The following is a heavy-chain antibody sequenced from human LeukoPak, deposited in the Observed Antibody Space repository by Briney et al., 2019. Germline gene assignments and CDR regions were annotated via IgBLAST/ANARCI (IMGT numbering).Heavy chain of an antibody. CDR3: ARDLRYYDFRSGYPYSYYYYGMDV. V-gene: IGHV4-4*07. D-gene: IGHD3-3*01. J-gene: IGHJ6*02. CDR2: IYTSGGT. Sequence: PSETLSLTCTVSGGSISSYYWSWIRQPAGKGLEWIGRIYTSGGTNYNPSLKSRVTMSVDTSKNQFSLKLSSVTAADTAVYYCARDLRYYDFRSGYPYSYYYYGMDVWGQGTTVTVSS. CDR1: GGSISSYY.